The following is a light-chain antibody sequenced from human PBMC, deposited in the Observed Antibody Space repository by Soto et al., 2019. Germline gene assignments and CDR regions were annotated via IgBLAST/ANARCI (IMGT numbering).Light chain of an antibody. V-gene: IGKV3-11*01. CDR1: QRVSIY. CDR3: QQRNNYPRT. CDR2: DAS. Sequence: EIILTQAPATLPFSPLGIVTLSFRASQRVSIYLAWYQQKPGQSPRLLIYDASNRATGIPARSSASGSGTEFTLTISSLEPEDFAVYYCQQRNNYPRTFGQGTKVDI. J-gene: IGKJ1*01.